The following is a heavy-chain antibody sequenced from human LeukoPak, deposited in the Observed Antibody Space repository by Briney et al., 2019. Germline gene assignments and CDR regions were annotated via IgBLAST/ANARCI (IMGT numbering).Heavy chain of an antibody. J-gene: IGHJ5*02. CDR3: AGWVSRRVVGWFDP. CDR1: GFTFSIYW. V-gene: IGHV3-7*01. CDR2: IKEDGSEE. Sequence: GGSLRLSCTASGFTFSIYWMSWVRQAPGKGLEWVASIKEDGSEEHYVDSVKGRFTISRDNARNSVHVQMNSLRAEDTAVYYCAGWVSRRVVGWFDPWGQGTLVTVSS. D-gene: IGHD2-21*01.